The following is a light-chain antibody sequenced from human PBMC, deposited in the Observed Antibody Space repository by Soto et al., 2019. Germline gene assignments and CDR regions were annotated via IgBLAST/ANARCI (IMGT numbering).Light chain of an antibody. CDR1: QSVSNNS. CDR3: QLYGNSPMFT. V-gene: IGKV3-20*01. J-gene: IGKJ2*01. CDR2: GAS. Sequence: IVLTQSPGTLSLSPGERATLSCRASQSVSNNSLAWYHQKPGQAPRLLIYGASRRAPGISDTFSGSGSGTDFTLTISRLEPEDFAVYYCQLYGNSPMFTFGQGTKLEIK.